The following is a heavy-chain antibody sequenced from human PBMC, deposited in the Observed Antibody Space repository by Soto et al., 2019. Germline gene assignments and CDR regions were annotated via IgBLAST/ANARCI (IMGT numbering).Heavy chain of an antibody. V-gene: IGHV4-30-2*01. D-gene: IGHD3-9*01. Sequence: ASENLSHTCAVSGGSTSGAGYSRSWIRQPPGGGLEWIGYIYHSGTFLKHPSLKTRLTMSLDRSNNQFSLTLTSVTAADTAVYYCARAQFYFDSRESTNIEFYPLGQEAAVPVSA. CDR1: GGSTSGAGYS. J-gene: IGHJ5*02. CDR2: IYHSGTF. CDR3: ARAQFYFDSRESTNIEFYP.